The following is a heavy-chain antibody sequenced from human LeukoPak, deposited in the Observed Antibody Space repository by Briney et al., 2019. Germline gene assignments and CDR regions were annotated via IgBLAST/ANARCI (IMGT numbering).Heavy chain of an antibody. V-gene: IGHV4-34*01. CDR1: GGSLSSYY. D-gene: IGHD3/OR15-3a*01. Sequence: SETLSLTCTVSGGSLSSYYWSWIRQPPGKGLEWIGEINHSGSTNYNPSLKSRVTISVDTSKNQFSLKLSSVTAADTAVYYCARVDWSAVYYYYGMDVWGQGTTVTVSS. CDR2: INHSGST. CDR3: ARVDWSAVYYYYGMDV. J-gene: IGHJ6*02.